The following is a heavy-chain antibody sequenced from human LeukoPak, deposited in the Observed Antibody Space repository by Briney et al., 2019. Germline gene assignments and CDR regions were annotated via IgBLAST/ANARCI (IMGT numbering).Heavy chain of an antibody. CDR1: GFTFSSYS. CDR3: ARPYHSDSSGYYWTSWDY. J-gene: IGHJ4*02. Sequence: GGSLRLSCAASGFTFSSYSMNWVRQAPGKGLEWVSSISSSSSYIYYADSVKGRFTISRDNAKNSLYLQMNSLRAEDTAVYYCARPYHSDSSGYYWTSWDYWGQGTLVTVSS. CDR2: ISSSSSYI. V-gene: IGHV3-21*01. D-gene: IGHD3-22*01.